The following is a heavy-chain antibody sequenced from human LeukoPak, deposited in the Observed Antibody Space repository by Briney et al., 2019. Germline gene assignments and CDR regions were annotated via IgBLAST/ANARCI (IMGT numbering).Heavy chain of an antibody. CDR3: ARDLLSLPHKYFDS. D-gene: IGHD3-16*01. CDR1: GFSFSNYC. V-gene: IGHV3-30*02. J-gene: IGHJ4*02. CDR2: IRYDGSQK. Sequence: GGSLRLSCAASGFSFSNYCMHWVRQAPGKGLEWVAYIRYDGSQKYYGDSVKGRFTISRDNSKNTVYLQMNSLRDEDTAVYYCARDLLSLPHKYFDSWGQGTLVTVSS.